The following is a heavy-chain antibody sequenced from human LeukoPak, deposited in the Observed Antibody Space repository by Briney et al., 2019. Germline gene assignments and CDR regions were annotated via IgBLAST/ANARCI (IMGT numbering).Heavy chain of an antibody. CDR1: GFTVSSSY. Sequence: GGSLRLSCAASGFTVSSSYMSWVRQAPGKGLEWVPVIYSGGSTYYADSVKGRFTISRDNSKNTLYLQMNSLRAEDTAVYYCARAEDIGYCSGGSCYPQYYFDYWGQGTLVTVSS. CDR3: ARAEDIGYCSGGSCYPQYYFDY. V-gene: IGHV3-66*02. J-gene: IGHJ4*02. CDR2: IYSGGST. D-gene: IGHD2-15*01.